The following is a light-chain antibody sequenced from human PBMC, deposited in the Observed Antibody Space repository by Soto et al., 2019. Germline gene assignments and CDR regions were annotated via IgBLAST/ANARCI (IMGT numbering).Light chain of an antibody. V-gene: IGKV1-6*01. Sequence: AIQMTQSPSSLSASVGDRVTITCRASQDIKNELGWYQQKPGKAPKLLIYAASSLQSGVPSRFSSSGSGTDFTLTITSLQPEDFATYYCLQDSNYPRTFGQGTNLEIK. J-gene: IGKJ2*01. CDR3: LQDSNYPRT. CDR2: AAS. CDR1: QDIKNE.